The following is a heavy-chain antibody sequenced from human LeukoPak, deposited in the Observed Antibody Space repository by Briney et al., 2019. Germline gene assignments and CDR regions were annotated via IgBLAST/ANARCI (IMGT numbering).Heavy chain of an antibody. CDR1: GFTFSDYY. D-gene: IGHD3-22*01. Sequence: PGGSLRLSCAAPGFTFSDYYMSWIRQAPGKGLEWVSYISSSGSTIYYADSVKGRFTISRDNAKNSLYLQMNSLRAEDTAVYYCARPFSYYYDSSGLFDYWGQGTLVTVSS. J-gene: IGHJ4*02. CDR2: ISSSGSTI. V-gene: IGHV3-11*01. CDR3: ARPFSYYYDSSGLFDY.